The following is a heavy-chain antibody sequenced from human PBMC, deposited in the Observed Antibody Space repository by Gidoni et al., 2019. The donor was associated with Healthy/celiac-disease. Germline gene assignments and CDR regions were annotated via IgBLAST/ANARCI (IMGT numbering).Heavy chain of an antibody. D-gene: IGHD6-19*01. Sequence: EVQLVASGGGLVQPGGSLRLSCAASGFTFSSYWMSWVRQAPGKGLEWVANIKQDGSEKYYVDSVKGRFTISRDNAKNSLYLQMNSLRAEDTAVYYCARDLVGWLEDFYYYGMDVWGQGTTVTVSS. J-gene: IGHJ6*02. CDR1: GFTFSSYW. CDR2: IKQDGSEK. CDR3: ARDLVGWLEDFYYYGMDV. V-gene: IGHV3-7*01.